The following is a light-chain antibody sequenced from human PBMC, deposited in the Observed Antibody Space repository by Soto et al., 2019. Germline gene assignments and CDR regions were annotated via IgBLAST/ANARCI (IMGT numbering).Light chain of an antibody. CDR2: GAS. CDR3: QHYNNWPWT. CDR1: LSVANF. V-gene: IGKV3-15*01. J-gene: IGKJ1*01. Sequence: IVLIHSHATLSLSLVERATLSCRASLSVANFVAWYQQKPGQAPRLLIYGASTRATDIPARFSGSGSGTEFTLTISSLQSEDFAVYYCQHYNNWPWTFGQGTKVDIK.